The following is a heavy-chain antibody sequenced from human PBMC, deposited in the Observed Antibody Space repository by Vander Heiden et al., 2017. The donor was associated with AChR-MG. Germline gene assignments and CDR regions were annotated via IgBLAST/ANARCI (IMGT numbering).Heavy chain of an antibody. J-gene: IGHJ4*02. CDR3: ARDMAGHYYDILTGYYIFDY. CDR2: ISSMSSYI. CDR1: GFTFSSYS. Sequence: EVQLVESGGGLVKPGGSLRLSCAASGFTFSSYSMNWVRQAPGKGREWVSSISSMSSYIYYADSVKGRFTISRDNAKNSLYLQMNSLRAEDTAVYYCARDMAGHYYDILTGYYIFDYWGQGTLVTVSS. D-gene: IGHD3-9*01. V-gene: IGHV3-21*01.